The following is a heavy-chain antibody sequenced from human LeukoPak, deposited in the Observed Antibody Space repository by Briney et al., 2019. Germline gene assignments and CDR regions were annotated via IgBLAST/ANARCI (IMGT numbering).Heavy chain of an antibody. CDR3: ARIHTYGSPIDY. J-gene: IGHJ4*02. CDR1: GFSVSSSY. CDR2: IYSGGHT. D-gene: IGHD5-18*01. Sequence: GGPLSLSCAASGFSVSSSYVNWVREAPGKGLEWVSVIYSGGHTYYADSVKGRFTISRDNSKNTVYLQMDSLRAEDTAIYYCARIHTYGSPIDYWGQGTLVTVSS. V-gene: IGHV3-66*01.